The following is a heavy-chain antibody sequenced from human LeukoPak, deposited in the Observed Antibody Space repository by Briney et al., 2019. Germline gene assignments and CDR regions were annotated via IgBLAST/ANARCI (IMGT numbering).Heavy chain of an antibody. CDR1: GFTFSSYA. Sequence: GRSLRLSCAASGFTFSSYAMHWVRQAPGKGLEWVAVISYDGGNKYYADSVKGRFTISRDNSKNTLYLQMNSLRAEDTAVYYCARPATPATVTTSFDYWGQGTLVTVSS. J-gene: IGHJ4*02. CDR3: ARPATPATVTTSFDY. V-gene: IGHV3-30-3*01. D-gene: IGHD4-17*01. CDR2: ISYDGGNK.